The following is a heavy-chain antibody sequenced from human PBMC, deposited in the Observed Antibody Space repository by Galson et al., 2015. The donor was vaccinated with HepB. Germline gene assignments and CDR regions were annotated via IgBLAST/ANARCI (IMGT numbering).Heavy chain of an antibody. V-gene: IGHV3-9*01. CDR2: ISWNSGSI. CDR3: AKVGSIWHYYGMDV. Sequence: SLRLSCAASGFTFDDYAMHWVQQAPGKGLEWVSGISWNSGSIGYADSVKGRFTISRDNAKNSLYLQMNSLRAEDTALYYCAKVGSIWHYYGMDVWGQGTTVTVSS. J-gene: IGHJ6*02. CDR1: GFTFDDYA. D-gene: IGHD2-21*01.